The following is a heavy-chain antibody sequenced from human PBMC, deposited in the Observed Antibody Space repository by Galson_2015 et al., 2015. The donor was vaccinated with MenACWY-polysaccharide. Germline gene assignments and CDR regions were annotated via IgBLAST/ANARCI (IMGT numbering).Heavy chain of an antibody. D-gene: IGHD6-19*01. J-gene: IGHJ2*01. Sequence: LSLTCTVSGGFISSYYWNWIRQPPGKGLEWVGYINYSGSTNHNPSLKSRVTMSVDTSKNQFSLNLTSVTDADTAVYYCARAIAVAGQRRDFDLWGRGTLVTVSS. CDR1: GGFISSYY. CDR2: INYSGST. CDR3: ARAIAVAGQRRDFDL. V-gene: IGHV4-59*01.